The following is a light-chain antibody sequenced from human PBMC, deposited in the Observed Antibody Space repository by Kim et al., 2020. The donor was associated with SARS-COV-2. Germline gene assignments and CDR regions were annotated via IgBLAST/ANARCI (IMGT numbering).Light chain of an antibody. Sequence: SSELTQDPAVSVALGQTVRITCQGDSLRRYYASWYQQKPGQAPVLVMYGKNNRPSGIPDRFSGSSSGNTASLTITGAQAEDEADYYCNSRDSSGNHVVFGGGTHLTVL. CDR3: NSRDSSGNHVV. CDR2: GKN. CDR1: SLRRYY. V-gene: IGLV3-19*01. J-gene: IGLJ2*01.